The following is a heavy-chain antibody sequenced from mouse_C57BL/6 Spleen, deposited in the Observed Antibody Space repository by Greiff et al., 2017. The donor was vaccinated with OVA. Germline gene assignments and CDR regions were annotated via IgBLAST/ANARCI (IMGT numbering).Heavy chain of an antibody. D-gene: IGHD1-1*01. Sequence: VQLQQPGTELVKPGASVKLSCKASGYTFTSYWMHWVKQRPGQGLEWIGNINPSNGGTNYNEKFKSKATLTVDKSSSTAYMQLSSLTSEDSAVYYCARSHYGSSYRYFDVWGTGTTVTVSS. V-gene: IGHV1-53*01. CDR3: ARSHYGSSYRYFDV. CDR2: INPSNGGT. J-gene: IGHJ1*03. CDR1: GYTFTSYW.